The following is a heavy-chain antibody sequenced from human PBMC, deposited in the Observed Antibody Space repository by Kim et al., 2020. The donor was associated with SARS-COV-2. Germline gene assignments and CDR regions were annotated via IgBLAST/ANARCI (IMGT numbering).Heavy chain of an antibody. CDR3: ARGGIVGATAPPHFDY. V-gene: IGHV5-51*01. CDR2: IYPGDSDT. Sequence: GESLKISCKGSGYSFTSYWIGWVRQMPGKGLEWMGIIYPGDSDTRYSPSFQGQVTISADKSISTAYLQWSSLKASDTAMYYCARGGIVGATAPPHFDYWGQGTLVTVSS. D-gene: IGHD1-26*01. J-gene: IGHJ4*02. CDR1: GYSFTSYW.